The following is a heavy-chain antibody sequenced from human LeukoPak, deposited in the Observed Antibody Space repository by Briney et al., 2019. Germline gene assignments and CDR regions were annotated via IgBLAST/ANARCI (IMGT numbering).Heavy chain of an antibody. CDR2: TSAHNGNT. D-gene: IGHD3-3*01. V-gene: IGHV1-18*01. Sequence: ASVKVSCKASGYTFSSYGITWVRQAPGRGLEWMGWTSAHNGNTNYAQNLQGRVTMTTDTSTSTAYMELRSLRSDDTAVYYCARGHSAIFGVVTSDYWGQGTLVTVSS. J-gene: IGHJ4*02. CDR3: ARGHSAIFGVVTSDY. CDR1: GYTFSSYG.